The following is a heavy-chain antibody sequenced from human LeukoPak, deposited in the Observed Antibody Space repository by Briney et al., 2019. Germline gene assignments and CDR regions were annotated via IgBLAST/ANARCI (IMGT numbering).Heavy chain of an antibody. V-gene: IGHV5-10-1*01. CDR2: IDPSDSYT. CDR1: GYSFTSYW. CDR3: ARHAITMVRGVITLDY. J-gene: IGHJ4*02. Sequence: RGESLKISCKGSGYSFTSYWISWVRQMPGKGLEWMGRIDPSDSYTNYSPSFQGHVTISADKSISTAYLQWSSLKASGTAMYYCARHAITMVRGVITLDYWGQGTLVTVSS. D-gene: IGHD3-10*01.